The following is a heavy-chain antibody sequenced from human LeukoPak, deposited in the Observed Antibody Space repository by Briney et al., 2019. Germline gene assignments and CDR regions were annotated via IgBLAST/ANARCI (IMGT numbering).Heavy chain of an antibody. CDR2: IYYSGST. V-gene: IGHV4-39*01. Sequence: SETLSLTCTVSGGSISSSSYYWGWIRQPPGKGLEWIGNIYYSGSTYYNPSLKSRVTISVDTSKNQFSLKLSSVAAADTGVYYCARRGYSSGPYFDYWGQGTLVTVSS. CDR1: GGSISSSSYY. D-gene: IGHD6-19*01. J-gene: IGHJ4*02. CDR3: ARRGYSSGPYFDY.